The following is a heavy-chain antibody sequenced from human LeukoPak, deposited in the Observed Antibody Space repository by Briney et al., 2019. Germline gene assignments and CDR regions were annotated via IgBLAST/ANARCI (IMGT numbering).Heavy chain of an antibody. CDR3: ARGRLAAAGLFDP. Sequence: SETLSLTCAVYGGSFSGYYWSWIRQPPGKGLEWIGYIYYSGSTNYNPSLKSRVTISVDTSKNQLSLKLSSVTAADTAVYYCARGRLAAAGLFDPWGQGTLVTVSS. CDR2: IYYSGST. CDR1: GGSFSGYY. J-gene: IGHJ5*02. V-gene: IGHV4-59*01. D-gene: IGHD6-13*01.